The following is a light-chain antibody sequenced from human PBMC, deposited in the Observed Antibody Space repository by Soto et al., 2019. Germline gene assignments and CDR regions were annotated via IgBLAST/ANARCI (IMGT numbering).Light chain of an antibody. Sequence: QSALTQPPSASGSPGQSVAISCTGTSSDIGAYKFVSWYQQHPGKAPKLIIYEVSIRPSGVPDRFSGSKSGNTASLTVSGLLAEDEADYYCGLYAGTNSVVFGGGTKVTVL. J-gene: IGLJ2*01. CDR3: GLYAGTNSVV. V-gene: IGLV2-8*01. CDR2: EVS. CDR1: SSDIGAYKF.